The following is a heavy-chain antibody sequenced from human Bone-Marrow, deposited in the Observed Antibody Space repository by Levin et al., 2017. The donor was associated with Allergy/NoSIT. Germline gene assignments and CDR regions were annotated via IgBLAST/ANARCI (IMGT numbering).Heavy chain of an antibody. CDR3: ATPERGGCSGGSCPGPDYYYYGMDV. CDR2: IIPIFGTA. CDR1: GGTFSSYA. D-gene: IGHD2-15*01. J-gene: IGHJ6*02. V-gene: IGHV1-69*06. Sequence: GASVKVSCKASGGTFSSYAISWVRQAPGQGLEWMGGIIPIFGTANYAQKFQGRVTITADKSTSTAYMELSSLRSEDTAVYYCATPERGGCSGGSCPGPDYYYYGMDVWGQGTTVTVSS.